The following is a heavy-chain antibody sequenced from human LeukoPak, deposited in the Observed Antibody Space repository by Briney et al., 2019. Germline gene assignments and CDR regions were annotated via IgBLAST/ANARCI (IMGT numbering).Heavy chain of an antibody. CDR2: IYPGDSDT. J-gene: IGHJ5*02. V-gene: IGHV5-51*01. Sequence: THGESLQISCKGSGYSFTSYWIGWVRQLPGKGLEWMGIIYPGDSDTRYSPSFQGQVTISADKSISTAYLQWSSLKASDTAMYYCARQVTSSGFKWFDPWGQGTLVTVSS. D-gene: IGHD6-25*01. CDR3: ARQVTSSGFKWFDP. CDR1: GYSFTSYW.